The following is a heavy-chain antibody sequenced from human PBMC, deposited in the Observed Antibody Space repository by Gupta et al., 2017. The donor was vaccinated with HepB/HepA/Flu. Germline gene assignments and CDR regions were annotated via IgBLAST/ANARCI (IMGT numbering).Heavy chain of an antibody. CDR1: GFTFINYW. V-gene: IGHV3-7*01. D-gene: IGHD2-2*01. J-gene: IGHJ4*02. CDR2: IKPGGSGK. CDR3: ARDGVTAARDY. Sequence: EVQLVESGGGLVQPGGSLRLSCAASGFTFINYWMVWVRQAPGKGPEWGARIKPGGSGKFYVESVKGRFNNSRDDAKNLLVLQMNSLTGEETGGYYCARDGVTAARDYWGQGSLVTVSS.